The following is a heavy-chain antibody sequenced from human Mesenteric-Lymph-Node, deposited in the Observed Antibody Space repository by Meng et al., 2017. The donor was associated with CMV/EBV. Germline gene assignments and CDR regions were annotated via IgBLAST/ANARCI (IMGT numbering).Heavy chain of an antibody. CDR2: IGGSRGST. CDR1: GFTFSTYG. J-gene: IGHJ4*02. Sequence: GESLKISCAASGFTFSTYGMSWVRQAPGKGLEWISTIGGSRGSTYYADSAKGRFTISRDNSKNMLYLQMNSLSVEDTAVYYCGKDRGMAVAGPGVVDYWGQGTLVTVSS. CDR3: GKDRGMAVAGPGVVDY. V-gene: IGHV3-23*01. D-gene: IGHD6-19*01.